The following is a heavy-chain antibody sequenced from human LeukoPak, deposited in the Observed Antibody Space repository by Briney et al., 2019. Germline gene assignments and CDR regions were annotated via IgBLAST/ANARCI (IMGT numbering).Heavy chain of an antibody. Sequence: ASVKVSCKASGYTFTGYYMHWVRQAPGQGLEWMGWINPNSGGTNYAQKFQGRVTMTRDTSISTAYMELSRLRSDDTAVYYCAREGSGYCSSTSCHENWFDPWGQGTLVTVSS. J-gene: IGHJ5*02. CDR3: AREGSGYCSSTSCHENWFDP. CDR1: GYTFTGYY. V-gene: IGHV1-2*02. D-gene: IGHD2-2*01. CDR2: INPNSGGT.